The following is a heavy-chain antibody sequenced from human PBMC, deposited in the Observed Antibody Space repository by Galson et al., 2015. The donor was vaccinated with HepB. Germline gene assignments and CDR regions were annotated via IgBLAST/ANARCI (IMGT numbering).Heavy chain of an antibody. Sequence: SLRLSCAASGFTFSSYSMNWVRQAPGKGLEWVSYISSGSSTIYYADSVRGRFTISRDNAKNSLYLQMTSLRAEDTAVYYCARDDRYYDFWSGHQNWFDPWGQGTLVTVSS. CDR1: GFTFSSYS. D-gene: IGHD3-3*01. J-gene: IGHJ5*02. CDR3: ARDDRYYDFWSGHQNWFDP. CDR2: ISSGSSTI. V-gene: IGHV3-48*01.